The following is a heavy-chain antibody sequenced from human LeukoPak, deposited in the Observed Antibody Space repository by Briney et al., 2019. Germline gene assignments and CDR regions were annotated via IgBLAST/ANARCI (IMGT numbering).Heavy chain of an antibody. D-gene: IGHD6-13*01. V-gene: IGHV1-46*01. CDR2: INPSGGST. CDR3: ARVPSVGIAAAFFDY. J-gene: IGHJ4*02. Sequence: ASVKVSCKASGYTFTSYYMHWVRQAPGQGLEWMGIINPSGGSTSYAQKFQGRVTMTRDTSTSTVYMELSSLRSEDTAVYYCARVPSVGIAAAFFDYWGQGTLVTVSS. CDR1: GYTFTSYY.